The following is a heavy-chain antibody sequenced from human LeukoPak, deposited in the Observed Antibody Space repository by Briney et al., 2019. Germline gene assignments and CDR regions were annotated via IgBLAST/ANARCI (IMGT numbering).Heavy chain of an antibody. J-gene: IGHJ6*03. D-gene: IGHD2-15*01. CDR1: GFTFTGNS. CDR3: VRETGTIGYYMDV. CDR2: IHRDGGMT. V-gene: IGHV3-74*01. Sequence: GGSLRLSCAAAGFTFTGNSMHWVRQGPGKGLVWVARIHRDGGMTRYADSVEGRFTISRDNAKNTLYLQMNSLRAEDTAIYYCVRETGTIGYYMDVWGKGTTVTVSS.